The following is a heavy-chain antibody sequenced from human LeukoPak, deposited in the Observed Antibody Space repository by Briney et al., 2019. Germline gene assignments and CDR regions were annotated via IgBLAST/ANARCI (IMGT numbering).Heavy chain of an antibody. CDR3: ARDTIRRITMVRGVQAKAHWFDP. D-gene: IGHD3-10*01. CDR1: GASIDNEIDN. J-gene: IGHJ5*02. Sequence: SETLSLTCTVSGASIDNEIDNWAWIRQPPGKGLEWIGNVDYGGNSHYNPSLKSRVTISVDTSKNQFSLKLSSVTAADTAVYYCARDTIRRITMVRGVQAKAHWFDPWGQGTLVTVSS. V-gene: IGHV4-39*07. CDR2: VDYGGNS.